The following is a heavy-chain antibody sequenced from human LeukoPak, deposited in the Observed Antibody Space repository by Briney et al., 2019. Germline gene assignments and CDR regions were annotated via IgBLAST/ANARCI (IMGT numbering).Heavy chain of an antibody. Sequence: PGGSLRLSCAASGLISSRYTMHWVRQAPEKGLDYVSAISYNGGSTYYGNFVKGRFTICRDNSKNTLYLQMGSLRVEDMAVYYCARGDDLLLFDYWGQGTLVTVSS. J-gene: IGHJ4*02. CDR2: ISYNGGST. CDR3: ARGDDLLLFDY. D-gene: IGHD3-9*01. CDR1: GLISSRYT. V-gene: IGHV3-64*01.